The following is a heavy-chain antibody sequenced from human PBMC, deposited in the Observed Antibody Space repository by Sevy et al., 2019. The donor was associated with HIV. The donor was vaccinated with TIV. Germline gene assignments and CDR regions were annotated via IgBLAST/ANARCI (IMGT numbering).Heavy chain of an antibody. V-gene: IGHV3-21*01. CDR1: GFIFSKYS. CDR2: ISSSSNYI. CDR3: ARDWGCTTTSCRLYFDS. J-gene: IGHJ4*02. Sequence: GGSLRLSCAASGFIFSKYSMNWVRQAPGKGLEWVSPISSSSNYIYYGDSVKGRFTISRDNAKNSLYLQMDSLRADDTAVYYCARDWGCTTTSCRLYFDSWGQGTLVTVSS. D-gene: IGHD1-26*01.